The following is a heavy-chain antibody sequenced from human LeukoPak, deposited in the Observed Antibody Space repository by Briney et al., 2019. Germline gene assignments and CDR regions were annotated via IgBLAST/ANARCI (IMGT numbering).Heavy chain of an antibody. Sequence: GGSLRLSCAASGFTFNSYSMNWVRQARGQGLEWVSYISSSSSTIYYADSVKGRFTISRDNAKNSLYLQMNSLRDEDTAVYYCARDRGASGSYYGDSWGQGTLVTVSS. D-gene: IGHD3-10*01. CDR3: ARDRGASGSYYGDS. J-gene: IGHJ4*02. CDR2: ISSSSSTI. V-gene: IGHV3-48*02. CDR1: GFTFNSYS.